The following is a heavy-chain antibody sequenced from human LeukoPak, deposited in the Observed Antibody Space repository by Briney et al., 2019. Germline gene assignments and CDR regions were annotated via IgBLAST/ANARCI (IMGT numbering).Heavy chain of an antibody. J-gene: IGHJ4*02. CDR1: GFKFSNFG. V-gene: IGHV3-33*01. CDR3: ARVWTSGSYGDY. CDR2: IYYDGSNK. D-gene: IGHD3-10*01. Sequence: GGFLRLSCAASGFKFSNFGMHWIRQAPGKGREWVSVIYYDGSNKYYADSVKGRFTISKDNSKNMLYLQMNGLRAEDTAVYYCARVWTSGSYGDYWGQGTLVTVSS.